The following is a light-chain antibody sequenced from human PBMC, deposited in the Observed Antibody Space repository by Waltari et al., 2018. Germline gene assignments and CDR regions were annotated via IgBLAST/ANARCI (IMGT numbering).Light chain of an antibody. CDR1: QSVTKR. CDR3: QQESKWSLT. V-gene: IGKV3-15*01. CDR2: DAS. Sequence: EIVLTQSPATLSLSPGERAILSCRASQSVTKRLAWYQQKPGQSPRLLIYDASSRATGIPYRFSGSGSGTEFTLTISSLEPEDGAVYFCQQESKWSLTFGGGTKVEIK. J-gene: IGKJ4*01.